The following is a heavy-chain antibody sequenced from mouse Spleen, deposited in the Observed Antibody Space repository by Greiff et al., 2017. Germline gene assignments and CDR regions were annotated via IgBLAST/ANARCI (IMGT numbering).Heavy chain of an antibody. CDR2: IHPNSGST. Sequence: VQLQESGAELVKPGASVKLSCKASGYTFTSYWMHWVKQRPGQGLEWIGMIHPNSGSTNYNEKFKSKATLTVDKSSSTAYMQLSSLTSEDSAVYYCARSNYWYFDVWGTGTTVTVSS. D-gene: IGHD2-5*01. J-gene: IGHJ1*03. V-gene: IGHV1-64*01. CDR3: ARSNYWYFDV. CDR1: GYTFTSYW.